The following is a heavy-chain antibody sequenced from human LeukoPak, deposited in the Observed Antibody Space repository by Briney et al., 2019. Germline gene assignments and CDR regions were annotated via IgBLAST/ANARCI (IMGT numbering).Heavy chain of an antibody. CDR1: GYTFTSYD. CDR2: INPSGGST. D-gene: IGHD1-14*01. J-gene: IGHJ6*04. CDR3: ASPSGTTGYYYGMDV. V-gene: IGHV1-46*01. Sequence: GASVKVSCRASGYTFTSYDISWVRQATGQGLEWMGIINPSGGSTSYAQKFQGRVTMTRDTSTSTVYMELSSLRSEDTAVYYCASPSGTTGYYYGMDVWGKGTTVTVSS.